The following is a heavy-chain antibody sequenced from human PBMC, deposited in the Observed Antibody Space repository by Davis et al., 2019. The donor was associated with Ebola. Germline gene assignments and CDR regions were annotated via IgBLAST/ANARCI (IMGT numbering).Heavy chain of an antibody. CDR1: GFTFSDYY. Sequence: GESLKISCAASGFTFSDYYMSWIRQAPGKGLEWVSYISSSGSTIYYADSVKGRFTISRDNAKKSLYLQMNSLRAEDTAVYYCARRKYDYDSSGYYLDYWGQGTLVTVSS. CDR3: ARRKYDYDSSGYYLDY. D-gene: IGHD3-22*01. CDR2: ISSSGSTI. V-gene: IGHV3-11*01. J-gene: IGHJ4*02.